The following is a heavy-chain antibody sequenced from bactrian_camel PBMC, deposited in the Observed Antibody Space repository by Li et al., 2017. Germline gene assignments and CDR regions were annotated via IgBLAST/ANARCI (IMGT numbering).Heavy chain of an antibody. Sequence: HVQLVESGGGSVQAGGSLSLSCAVSGPAHLKNCMGWVRQAPGKEREAVASIYTGGDGTCYADSVKGRFTISQDNAKNTVYLQMNSLKAEDTAMYYCAGGYIGSRCDLAATSYNYWGQGTQVTVS. D-gene: IGHD5*01. V-gene: IGHV3S1*01. J-gene: IGHJ4*01. CDR1: GPAHLKNC. CDR3: AGGYIGSRCDLAATSYNY. CDR2: IYTGGDGT.